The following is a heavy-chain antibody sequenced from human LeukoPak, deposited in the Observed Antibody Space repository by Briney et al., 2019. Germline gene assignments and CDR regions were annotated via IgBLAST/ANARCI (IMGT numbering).Heavy chain of an antibody. J-gene: IGHJ4*02. CDR3: GRDPATVTSHFDY. Sequence: GALRLSCVASGFFFSRYDMHWGRQASGKGLEWVALIWHDGSKTHYADSVKGRFTISRDDSKSTLYVQMNSLRVEDTAVYYCGRDPATVTSHFDYWGQGALVTVSS. V-gene: IGHV3-33*01. CDR2: IWHDGSKT. CDR1: GFFFSRYD. D-gene: IGHD4-17*01.